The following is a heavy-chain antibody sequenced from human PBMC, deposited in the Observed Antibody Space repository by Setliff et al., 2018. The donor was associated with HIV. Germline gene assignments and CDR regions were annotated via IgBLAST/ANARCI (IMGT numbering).Heavy chain of an antibody. CDR1: ADTFTNCL. CDR2: INPGTGST. Sequence: ASVKVSCKASADTFTNCLINWVRQAPGQGLEWMGLINPGTGSTKYAQKFQGRVTMTRDTSTSTVYMELSSLRSEDTAVYYCARAFQHFEYAFDIWGQGTMVTVSS. D-gene: IGHD3-9*01. V-gene: IGHV1-46*01. J-gene: IGHJ3*02. CDR3: ARAFQHFEYAFDI.